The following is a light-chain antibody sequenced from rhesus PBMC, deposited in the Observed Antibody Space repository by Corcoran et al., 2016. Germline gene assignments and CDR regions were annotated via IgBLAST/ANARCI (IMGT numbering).Light chain of an antibody. J-gene: IGKJ2*01. CDR1: QSISSW. CDR3: QQYGSSPCS. CDR2: KAS. Sequence: DIQMTQSPSSLSASVGDTVTITCRASQSISSWLAWYQQKPGKAPKLLIDKASSLQRGVTSRFSGSGSGTDFTLTISSLQSEAFAAYYCQQYGSSPCSFGQGTKVEIE. V-gene: IGKV1-22*01.